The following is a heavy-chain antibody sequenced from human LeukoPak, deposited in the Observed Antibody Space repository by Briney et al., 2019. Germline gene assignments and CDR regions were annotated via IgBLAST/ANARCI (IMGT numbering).Heavy chain of an antibody. V-gene: IGHV4-34*01. Sequence: SETLSLTCAVYGGSFSGYYWSWIRQPPGKGLEWLGEINHSGSTNYNPSLKSRVTISVDTSKNQFSLKLSSVTAADTAVYYCARLTPTYDTLTGYYIVGMDVWGQGTTVTVSS. CDR3: ARLTPTYDTLTGYYIVGMDV. J-gene: IGHJ6*02. CDR1: GGSFSGYY. CDR2: INHSGST. D-gene: IGHD3-9*01.